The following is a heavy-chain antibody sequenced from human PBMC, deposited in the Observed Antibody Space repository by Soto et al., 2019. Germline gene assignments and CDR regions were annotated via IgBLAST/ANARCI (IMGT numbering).Heavy chain of an antibody. CDR1: GDSISIGSY. CDR3: ARVHVMVVAGSTFDY. D-gene: IGHD6-19*01. V-gene: IGHV4-38-2*02. J-gene: IGHJ4*03. Sequence: SETLSLTCTVSGDSISIGSYWGCIRQPPGEGPEWIASIYHGGTTFYNPSLKSRISISVDTSKNQFSLRLTSVTAADTATYYCARVHVMVVAGSTFDYWGPGTLVTVSS. CDR2: IYHGGTT.